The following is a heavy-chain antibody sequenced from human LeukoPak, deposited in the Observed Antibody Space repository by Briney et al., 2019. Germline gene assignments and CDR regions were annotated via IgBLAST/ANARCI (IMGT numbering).Heavy chain of an antibody. Sequence: SETLSLTCTVSGGSISSYYWSWIRQPPGKGLEWIGYIYYSGSTNYNPFLKSRVTISVDTSKNQFSLKLSSVTAADTAVYYCASSVAVAGSYFDYWGQGTLVTVSS. D-gene: IGHD6-19*01. CDR1: GGSISSYY. CDR2: IYYSGST. J-gene: IGHJ4*02. V-gene: IGHV4-59*01. CDR3: ASSVAVAGSYFDY.